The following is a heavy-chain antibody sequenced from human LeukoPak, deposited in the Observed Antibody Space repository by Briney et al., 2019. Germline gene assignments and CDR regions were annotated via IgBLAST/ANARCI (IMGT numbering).Heavy chain of an antibody. D-gene: IGHD3-22*01. CDR1: GGSISSGDYY. CDR2: IYYSGST. J-gene: IGHJ4*02. V-gene: IGHV4-30-4*01. CDR3: ARLRRGYYDSSGYDDY. Sequence: SQTLSLTCTVSGGSISSGDYYWSWIRQPPGNGLEWIGYIYYSGSTYYNPSLKSRVTISVDKSKNQFSLKLSSVTAADTAVYYCARLRRGYYDSSGYDDYWGQGTLVTVSS.